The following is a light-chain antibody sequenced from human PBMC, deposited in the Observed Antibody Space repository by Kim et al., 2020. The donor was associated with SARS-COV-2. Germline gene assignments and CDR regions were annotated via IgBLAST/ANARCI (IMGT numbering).Light chain of an antibody. CDR1: QSISSW. CDR3: QQYNSYPYT. J-gene: IGKJ2*01. V-gene: IGKV1-5*03. CDR2: KAS. Sequence: DIQMTQSPSTLSASVGDRVTITCRASQSISSWLAWYQQKPGKAPKLLTYKASSLESGVQSRFSGSGSGTEFTLTISSLQPDDFATYYCQQYNSYPYTFGQGTKLEI.